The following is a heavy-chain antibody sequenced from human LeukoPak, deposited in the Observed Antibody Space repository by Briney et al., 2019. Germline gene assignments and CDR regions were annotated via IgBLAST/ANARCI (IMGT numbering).Heavy chain of an antibody. CDR2: INPRGGST. D-gene: IGHD6-19*01. CDR3: VRGASITVAEYYFDY. J-gene: IGHJ4*02. V-gene: IGHV1-46*04. CDR1: GYTFTSYY. Sequence: ASVKVSCKASGYTFTSYYMHWVRQAPGQGLEWMGIINPRGGSTRYAQKLQGRVTMTRDTSTSTVDMELSSLRSEDTAVYYCVRGASITVAEYYFDYWGQGTLVTVSS.